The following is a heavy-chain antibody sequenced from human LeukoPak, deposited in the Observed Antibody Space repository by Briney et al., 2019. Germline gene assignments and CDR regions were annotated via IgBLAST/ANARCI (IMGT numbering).Heavy chain of an antibody. V-gene: IGHV4-31*03. CDR2: INYSGNT. J-gene: IGHJ5*02. CDR1: GGSISIGGYY. D-gene: IGHD6-6*01. Sequence: SETLSLTCTVSGGSISIGGYYWSWIRQHPGKGLEWIGYINYSGNTYYNPSLKSRVTISVDASKSQFSLKMSSVTAADTAVYYCARDGDRSSSHFLDPWGQGTLVTVSS. CDR3: ARDGDRSSSHFLDP.